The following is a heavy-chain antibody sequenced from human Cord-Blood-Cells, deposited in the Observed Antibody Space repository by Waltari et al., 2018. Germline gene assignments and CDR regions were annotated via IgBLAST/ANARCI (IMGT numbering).Heavy chain of an antibody. V-gene: IGHV1-24*01. D-gene: IGHD7-27*01. CDR2: FDPEDGET. CDR1: GYTLTEFS. J-gene: IGHJ4*02. Sequence: QVQLVQSGAEVKKPGASVKVSCKVPGYTLTEFSMPWVRQAPGKGLEWMGGFDPEDGETIYAQKFQGRVTMTEDTSTDTAYMELSSLRSEDTAVYYCATAGKLGNYFDYWGQGTLVTVSS. CDR3: ATAGKLGNYFDY.